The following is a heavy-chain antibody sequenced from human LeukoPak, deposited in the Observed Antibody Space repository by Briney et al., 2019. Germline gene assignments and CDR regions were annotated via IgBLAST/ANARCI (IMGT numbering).Heavy chain of an antibody. CDR1: GYTFTSYG. V-gene: IGHV1-18*01. J-gene: IGHJ4*02. D-gene: IGHD5-12*01. CDR2: ISAYNGNT. CDR3: ARGIVGYNYLSYYFDY. Sequence: ASVKVSCTASGYTFTSYGISWVRQAPGQGLEWMGWISAYNGNTNYAQKLQGRVTMTTDTSTSTAYMELRSLSSDDTAVYYCARGIVGYNYLSYYFDYWGQGTLVTVSS.